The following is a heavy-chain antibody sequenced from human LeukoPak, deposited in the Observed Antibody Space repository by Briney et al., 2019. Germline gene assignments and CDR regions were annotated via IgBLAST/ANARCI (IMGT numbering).Heavy chain of an antibody. CDR1: GGSITIYY. CDR2: IYTSGST. D-gene: IGHD6-13*01. Sequence: SETLSLTCTVSGGSITIYYWSWIRQPAGKGLEWIGRIYTSGSTNYKPSLKSRVTMSVDTSKNQFSLKLSSVTAADTAVYYCARVSSSWYQDWYFDLWGRGTLVTVSS. V-gene: IGHV4-4*07. J-gene: IGHJ2*01. CDR3: ARVSSSWYQDWYFDL.